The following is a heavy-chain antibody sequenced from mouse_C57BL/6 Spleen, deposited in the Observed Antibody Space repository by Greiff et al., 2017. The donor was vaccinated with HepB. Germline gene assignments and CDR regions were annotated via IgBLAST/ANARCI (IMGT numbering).Heavy chain of an antibody. CDR1: GYTFTSYW. D-gene: IGHD2-3*01. J-gene: IGHJ3*01. CDR3: ARTGNGYYWFAY. CDR2: IYPGSGST. V-gene: IGHV1-55*01. Sequence: QVQLQQPGAELVKPGASVKMSCKASGYTFTSYWITWVKQRPGQGLEWIGDIYPGSGSTNYNEKFKSKATLTVDTSSSTAYMQLSSLTSEDSAVYYCARTGNGYYWFAYWGQRTLVTVSA.